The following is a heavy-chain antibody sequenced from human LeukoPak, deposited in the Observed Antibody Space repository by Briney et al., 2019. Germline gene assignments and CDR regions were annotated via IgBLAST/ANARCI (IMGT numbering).Heavy chain of an antibody. CDR1: GFTFSSYG. J-gene: IGHJ4*02. CDR3: AKSRSSSNSPLSLDY. D-gene: IGHD2-2*01. Sequence: GGSLRLSCAASGFTFSSYGMHWVRQAPGKGLEWVAFIPYDRNNIFYADSVKGRFTISRDNSKNTLYLQMNSLRPDDTAVYYCAKSRSSSNSPLSLDYWGQGTLVTVSS. CDR2: IPYDRNNI. V-gene: IGHV3-30*02.